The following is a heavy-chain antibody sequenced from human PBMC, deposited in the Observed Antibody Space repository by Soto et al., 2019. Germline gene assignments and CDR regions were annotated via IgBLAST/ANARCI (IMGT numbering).Heavy chain of an antibody. J-gene: IGHJ4*02. CDR2: VYPSGST. V-gene: IGHV4-31*03. D-gene: IGHD3-16*01. Sequence: PSETLSLTCTVSGASISRGGYYWTWIRQHPGKGLEWIGYVYPSGSTHYNPSLKSRVIMSVDISKNQFSLNLTSVTAADTAVYYCEREVRSLALDHWGQGTLVTVSS. CDR1: GASISRGGYY. CDR3: EREVRSLALDH.